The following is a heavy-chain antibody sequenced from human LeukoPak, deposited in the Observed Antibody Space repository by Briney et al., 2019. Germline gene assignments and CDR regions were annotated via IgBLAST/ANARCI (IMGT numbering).Heavy chain of an antibody. CDR3: ARDRLTSGSYFFDY. CDR2: ISGRSSTI. J-gene: IGHJ4*02. D-gene: IGHD1-26*01. Sequence: GGSLRLSCPASAFTFSDYSMNWFRGAPGKGLEWISYISGRSSTIYYADSVRGRFTISRDNAKNSMYLQMNSLRAEDTAVYYCARDRLTSGSYFFDYWGQGTLVTVSS. CDR1: AFTFSDYS. V-gene: IGHV3-48*01.